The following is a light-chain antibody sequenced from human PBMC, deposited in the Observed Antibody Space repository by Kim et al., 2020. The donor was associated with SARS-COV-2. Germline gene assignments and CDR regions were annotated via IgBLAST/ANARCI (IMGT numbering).Light chain of an antibody. V-gene: IGLV2-14*03. Sequence: QSALTQPASVPGSPGQSITISCTGTSSDVGGYNYVSWYQQHPGKAPKLIIYDVFNRPSGVSNRFSGSKSGNTASLTISGLQAEDEADYYCCSYTSITTRVFGGGTQLTVL. J-gene: IGLJ3*02. CDR2: DVF. CDR1: SSDVGGYNY. CDR3: CSYTSITTRV.